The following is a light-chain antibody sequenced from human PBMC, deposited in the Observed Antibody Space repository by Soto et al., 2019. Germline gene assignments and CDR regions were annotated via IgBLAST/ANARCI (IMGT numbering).Light chain of an antibody. V-gene: IGKV3-20*01. J-gene: IGKJ1*01. CDR2: GAS. CDR1: QSGGSTY. Sequence: EVVLTQSPGTLSLSPGERATLSCRASQSGGSTYVAWYQQKPGQAPRVLIYGASSRATGIPDRFSGSGSGTDFTLNISRLEPEDSAVYYCQHCGSSRTFGQGTKVEIK. CDR3: QHCGSSRT.